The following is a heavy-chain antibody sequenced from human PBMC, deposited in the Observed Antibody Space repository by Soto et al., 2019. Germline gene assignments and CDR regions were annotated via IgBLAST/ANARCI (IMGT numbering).Heavy chain of an antibody. CDR2: IYPGDSDI. Sequence: PGASLKISGKGSGYSFTSYWIGWVRQMPGKGLEWMGIIYPGDSDITYNPSFQGQVTISADKSINSAYLQWSSLKASDTAMYYCASRTPNGGKTLDYWGQGTLVTVSS. CDR3: ASRTPNGGKTLDY. V-gene: IGHV5-51*01. D-gene: IGHD2-15*01. CDR1: GYSFTSYW. J-gene: IGHJ4*02.